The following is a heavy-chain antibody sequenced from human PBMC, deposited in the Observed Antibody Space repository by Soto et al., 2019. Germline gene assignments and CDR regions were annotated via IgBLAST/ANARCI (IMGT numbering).Heavy chain of an antibody. Sequence: GASVKVSCKASGGTFSSYAISWVRQAPGQGLEWMGGIIPIFGTANYAQKFQGRVTITADESTSTAYMELSSLRSEDTAVYYCASGWCSGGSCTTGGMDVWGQGTTVTV. J-gene: IGHJ6*02. V-gene: IGHV1-69*13. CDR2: IIPIFGTA. CDR1: GGTFSSYA. CDR3: ASGWCSGGSCTTGGMDV. D-gene: IGHD2-15*01.